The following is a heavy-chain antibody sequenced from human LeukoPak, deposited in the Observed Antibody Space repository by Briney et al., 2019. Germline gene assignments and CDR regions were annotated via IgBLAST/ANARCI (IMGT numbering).Heavy chain of an antibody. CDR3: ARQIVVSPGDDY. CDR2: IYYSGST. D-gene: IGHD1-14*01. Sequence: KASETLSLTCTVSGGSISSSSYYWGWIRQPPGKGLEWIGSIYYSGSTYYNPSLKSRVTISVDTSKNQFSLKLSSVTAADTAVYYCARQIVVSPGDDYWGQGTLVTVSS. V-gene: IGHV4-39*01. J-gene: IGHJ4*02. CDR1: GGSISSSSYY.